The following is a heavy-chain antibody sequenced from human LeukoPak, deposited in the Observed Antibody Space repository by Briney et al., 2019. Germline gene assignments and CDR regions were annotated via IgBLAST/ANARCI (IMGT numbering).Heavy chain of an antibody. CDR3: AKSASGYSSSWGYYYYYMDV. J-gene: IGHJ6*03. CDR2: IRDDGSNK. V-gene: IGHV3-30*02. Sequence: PGGSVRLSCAASGFTFSSYGMHWVRQAPGKGLEWVAFIRDDGSNKYYADSVKGRFTISRDNSKNTLYLQMNSLRAEDTAVYYCAKSASGYSSSWGYYYYYMDVWGKGTTVTVSS. D-gene: IGHD6-6*01. CDR1: GFTFSSYG.